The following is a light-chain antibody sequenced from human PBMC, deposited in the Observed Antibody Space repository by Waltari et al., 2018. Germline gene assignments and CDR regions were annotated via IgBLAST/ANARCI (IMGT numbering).Light chain of an antibody. V-gene: IGLV1-44*01. CDR2: FTN. CDR1: SSHIGRNP. Sequence: QSVLTQPPSASGAPGQSVTISCSGGSSHIGRNPVYWYRQPPGTAPKLLLYFTNERLFGVPDRFSGSKSGTSASLVITGLRSEDEADYYCSAWDDGLKNVLFGRGTRLTVL. CDR3: SAWDDGLKNVL. J-gene: IGLJ2*01.